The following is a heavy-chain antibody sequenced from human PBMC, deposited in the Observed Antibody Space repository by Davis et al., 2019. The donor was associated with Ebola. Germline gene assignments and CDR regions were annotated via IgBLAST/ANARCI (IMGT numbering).Heavy chain of an antibody. Sequence: MPSETLSLTCTVSGGSISSSSYYWGWIRQPPGTGLEWIGSIYYSGSTYYNPSLKSRVTISVDTSKNQFSLKLSSVTAADTAVYYCARHGRTVRFLEWLLPDYWGQGTLVTVSS. CDR1: GGSISSSSYY. CDR3: ARHGRTVRFLEWLLPDY. D-gene: IGHD3-3*01. V-gene: IGHV4-39*01. J-gene: IGHJ4*02. CDR2: IYYSGST.